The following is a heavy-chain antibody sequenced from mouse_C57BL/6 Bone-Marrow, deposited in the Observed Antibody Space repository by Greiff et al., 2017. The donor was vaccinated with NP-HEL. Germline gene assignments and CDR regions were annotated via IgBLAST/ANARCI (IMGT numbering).Heavy chain of an antibody. Sequence: EVKLVESGGGLVKPGGSLKLSCAASGFTFSSYAMSWVRQTPEKRLEWVATISDGGSYTYYPDNVKGRFTISRDNAKNNLYLQMSHLKSEDTAMYYCASTIAMDYWGQGTSVTVSS. CDR2: ISDGGSYT. CDR3: ASTIAMDY. J-gene: IGHJ4*01. D-gene: IGHD2-12*01. V-gene: IGHV5-4*03. CDR1: GFTFSSYA.